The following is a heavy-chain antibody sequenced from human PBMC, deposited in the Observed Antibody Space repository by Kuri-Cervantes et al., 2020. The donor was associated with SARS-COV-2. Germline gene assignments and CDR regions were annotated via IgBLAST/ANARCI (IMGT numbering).Heavy chain of an antibody. Sequence: SETLSLTCAVYGGSFSGYYWSWTRQPPGKGLEWIGEINHSGSTNYNPSLKSRVTISVDTSKNQFSLKLSSVTAADTAVYYCARQYDFWSPAYYYYYYMDVWGKGTTVTVSS. J-gene: IGHJ6*03. CDR3: ARQYDFWSPAYYYYYYMDV. D-gene: IGHD3-3*01. CDR2: INHSGST. CDR1: GGSFSGYY. V-gene: IGHV4-34*01.